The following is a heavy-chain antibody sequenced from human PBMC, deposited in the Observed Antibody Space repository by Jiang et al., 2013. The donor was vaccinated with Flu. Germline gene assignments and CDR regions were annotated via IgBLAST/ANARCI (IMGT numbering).Heavy chain of an antibody. Sequence: VKVSCKASGGTFSSYAISWVRQAPGQGLEWMGRIIPILGIANYAQKFQGRVTITADKSTSTAYMELSSLRSEDTAVYYCARMVRGLSFDYYYGMDVWGKGTTVTVSS. CDR2: IIPILGIA. CDR3: ARMVRGLSFDYYYGMDV. CDR1: GGTFSSYA. J-gene: IGHJ6*04. D-gene: IGHD3-10*01. V-gene: IGHV1-69*04.